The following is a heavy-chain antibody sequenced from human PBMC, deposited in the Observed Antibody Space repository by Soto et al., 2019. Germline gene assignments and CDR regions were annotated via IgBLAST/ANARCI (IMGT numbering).Heavy chain of an antibody. CDR2: IKPGNSET. V-gene: IGHV5-51*01. Sequence: GESLKIACKACGYSFINYWIGWVRQMRGKGREWMAIIKPGNSETRYSRAFQGQVSISAATSITTTSLHMDSLRAEDTAVYYCARDSGYGSGASVNHYLDYWGHGTLVTVSS. CDR3: ARDSGYGSGASVNHYLDY. D-gene: IGHD3-10*01. J-gene: IGHJ4*01. CDR1: GYSFINYW.